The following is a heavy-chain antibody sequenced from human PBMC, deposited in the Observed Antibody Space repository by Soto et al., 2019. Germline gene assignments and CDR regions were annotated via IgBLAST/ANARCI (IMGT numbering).Heavy chain of an antibody. CDR3: ARGGSAARLYYYYRMDV. CDR1: GGSFSGYY. J-gene: IGHJ6*02. Sequence: AETLSLTCAVYGGSFSGYYWSCIRQPRWRGLEWSGEINHSGSTNYNPSLKSRVTISVDTSKNQFSLKLSSVTAADTAVYYCARGGSAARLYYYYRMDVWGQGTTVTVSS. CDR2: INHSGST. V-gene: IGHV4-34*01. D-gene: IGHD6-6*01.